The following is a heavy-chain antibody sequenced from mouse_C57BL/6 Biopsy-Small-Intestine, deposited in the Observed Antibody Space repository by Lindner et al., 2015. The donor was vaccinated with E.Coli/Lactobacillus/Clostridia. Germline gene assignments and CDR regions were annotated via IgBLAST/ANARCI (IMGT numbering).Heavy chain of an antibody. CDR2: IYPNYGTT. J-gene: IGHJ2*01. Sequence: VQLQESGPELVKPGASVKISCKASGYSFTDYNMNWVKQSNGKSLEWIGVIYPNYGTTSYNHKFKGKATLTVDQSSSTAYMQLNSLTSEDSAVYCCARTGTEDFDYWGQGTTLTVSS. CDR3: ARTGTEDFDY. CDR1: GYSFTDYN. D-gene: IGHD4-1*01. V-gene: IGHV1-39*01.